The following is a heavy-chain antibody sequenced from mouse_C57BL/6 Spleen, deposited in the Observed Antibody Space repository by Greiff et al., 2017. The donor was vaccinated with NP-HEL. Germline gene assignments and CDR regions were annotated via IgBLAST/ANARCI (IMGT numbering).Heavy chain of an antibody. Sequence: QVQLQQPGAELVRPGSSVKLSCKASGYTFTSYWMHWVKQRPIQGLEWIGNIDPSDSETHYNQKFKGKATLTVDKSSSTAYMQLSSLTSEDSAVYYCASTAQATLYYFDYWGQGTTLTVSS. CDR2: IDPSDSET. V-gene: IGHV1-52*01. D-gene: IGHD3-2*02. J-gene: IGHJ2*01. CDR1: GYTFTSYW. CDR3: ASTAQATLYYFDY.